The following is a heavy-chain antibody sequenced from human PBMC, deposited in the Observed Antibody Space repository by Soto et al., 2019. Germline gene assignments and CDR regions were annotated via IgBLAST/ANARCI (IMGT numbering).Heavy chain of an antibody. D-gene: IGHD2-15*01. CDR1: GYTFTNYG. J-gene: IGHJ6*02. Sequence: ASVKVSCKASGYTFTNYGISWVRQAPGQGLDWMGWISAYNGNTKYAQDLQGRVTMTTDTSTRTAYMELRSLRSDATAVYYCARFSGGSYNTYYFYYGMDVWGQGTTVTVSS. CDR3: ARFSGGSYNTYYFYYGMDV. CDR2: ISAYNGNT. V-gene: IGHV1-18*04.